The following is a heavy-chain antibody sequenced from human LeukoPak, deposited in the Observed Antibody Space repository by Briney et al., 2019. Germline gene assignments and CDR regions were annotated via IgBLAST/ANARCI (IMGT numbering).Heavy chain of an antibody. J-gene: IGHJ4*02. Sequence: GGSLRLSCAASGFTFSSYSMNWVRQAPGKGLEWVSSISSSSSYIYYADSVKGRFTISRDNAKNSLYLQMSSLRAEDTAVYYCAREVVVPVAIWGLVDYWGQGTLVTVSS. D-gene: IGHD2-2*01. CDR3: AREVVVPVAIWGLVDY. CDR2: ISSSSSYI. V-gene: IGHV3-21*01. CDR1: GFTFSSYS.